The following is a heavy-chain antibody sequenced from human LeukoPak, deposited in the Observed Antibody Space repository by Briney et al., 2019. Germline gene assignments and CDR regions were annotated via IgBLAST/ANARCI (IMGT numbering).Heavy chain of an antibody. J-gene: IGHJ4*02. D-gene: IGHD2-21*02. Sequence: PGGSLRLSCAASGFTLRSYWMHWVRQAPGEGLVWVSRINGDGSSTRYGDSVKGRFTISRDNAKNTLYLQMNSLRAEDTAVYYCARGDGCTGDCYQDSWGQGTLVTVSS. CDR2: INGDGSST. V-gene: IGHV3-74*01. CDR3: ARGDGCTGDCYQDS. CDR1: GFTLRSYW.